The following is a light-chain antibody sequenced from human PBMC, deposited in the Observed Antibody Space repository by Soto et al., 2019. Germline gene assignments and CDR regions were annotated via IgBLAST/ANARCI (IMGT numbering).Light chain of an antibody. CDR1: QSISPW. CDR2: EAS. CDR3: QQYSSFSRT. J-gene: IGKJ1*01. Sequence: DIPMTQSPSTLSASVGDTVTITCRASQSISPWLAWYQQKPGKVPNLLIYEASSLQTGVPSRFRGSGSGTEFTLTISSLQPDDFATYYCQQYSSFSRTFGHGTKVEVK. V-gene: IGKV1-5*01.